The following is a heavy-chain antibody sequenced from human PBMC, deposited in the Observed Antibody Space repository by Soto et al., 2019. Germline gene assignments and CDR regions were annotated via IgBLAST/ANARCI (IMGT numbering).Heavy chain of an antibody. V-gene: IGHV3-33*01. Sequence: QVQLVESGGGVVQPGRSLRLSCAASGFTFSSYGMHWVRQAPGKGLEWVAVIWYDGSNKYYADSVKGRFTISRDNSKNTLYLQMNSLRAEDTAVYYCARDRGWWELRGYYDIWGQGTMVTVSS. CDR1: GFTFSSYG. J-gene: IGHJ3*02. D-gene: IGHD1-26*01. CDR3: ARDRGWWELRGYYDI. CDR2: IWYDGSNK.